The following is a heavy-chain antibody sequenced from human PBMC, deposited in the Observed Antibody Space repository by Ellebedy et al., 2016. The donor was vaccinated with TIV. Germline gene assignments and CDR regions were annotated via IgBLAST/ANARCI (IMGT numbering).Heavy chain of an antibody. V-gene: IGHV3-66*01. CDR1: GFTVSRNY. CDR3: ATHDYLAD. J-gene: IGHJ4*02. Sequence: GESLKISCVVSGFTVSRNYMSWVRQAPGKGLEWVSVIFSDGTTYNAASVKGRFTVSRDNSKSTVSLQMNSLRAEDTAVYYCATHDYLADWGQGTLVTVSS. CDR2: IFSDGTT. D-gene: IGHD4-11*01.